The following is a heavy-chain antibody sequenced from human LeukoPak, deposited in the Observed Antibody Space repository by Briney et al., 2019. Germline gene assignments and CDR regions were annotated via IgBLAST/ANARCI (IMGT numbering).Heavy chain of an antibody. J-gene: IGHJ4*02. D-gene: IGHD6-13*01. CDR1: GYTFTSYG. Sequence: ASVKVSCKASGYTFTSYGISWVRQAPGQGLEWMGWISAYNGNTNYAQKLQGRVTMTTDTSTSTAYMELRSLRSDDTAVYYCAREDSSSWLRDWCFDYWGQGTLVTVSS. CDR2: ISAYNGNT. CDR3: AREDSSSWLRDWCFDY. V-gene: IGHV1-18*01.